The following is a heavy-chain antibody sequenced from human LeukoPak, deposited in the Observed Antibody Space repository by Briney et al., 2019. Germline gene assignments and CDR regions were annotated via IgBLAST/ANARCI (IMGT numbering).Heavy chain of an antibody. D-gene: IGHD1-26*01. CDR2: IYHSGST. J-gene: IGHJ4*02. V-gene: IGHV4-30-2*01. CDR1: GGSISSGGYY. CDR3: ARDGSYGPGG. Sequence: PSETLSLTCTVSGGSISSGGYYWSWIRQPPGKGLEWIGYIYHSGSTYYNPSLKSRVTISVDRSKNQFSLKLSSVTAADTAVYYCARDGSYGPGGWGQGTLVTVSS.